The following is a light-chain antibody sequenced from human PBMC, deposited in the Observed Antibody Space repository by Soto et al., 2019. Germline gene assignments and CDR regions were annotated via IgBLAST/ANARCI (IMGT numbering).Light chain of an antibody. CDR3: QQYGSSPLT. J-gene: IGKJ4*01. V-gene: IGKV3-20*01. Sequence: EIVLTQSPGTLSLSPGERDTLSCRASQSVSSNYLAWYQQKPGRAPRLLIYGASSRATGIPDRFSGSGSGTEFTLTISRLEPEDFAVYYCQQYGSSPLTFGGGTKVDIK. CDR1: QSVSSNY. CDR2: GAS.